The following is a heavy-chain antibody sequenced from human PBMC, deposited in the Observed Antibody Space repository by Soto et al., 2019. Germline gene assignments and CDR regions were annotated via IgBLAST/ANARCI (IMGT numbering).Heavy chain of an antibody. D-gene: IGHD2-21*02. Sequence: QVQLVQSGAEMAKPGSSVKVSCKVSGGTFGNYAINWVRQAPGLGLEWMGEIIPVFGSPRNAQNFQDRVTITADESTTTAYMELSSVRSEDTAVYYCVRGSVRLRPAGDYWGQGTLVIVS. J-gene: IGHJ4*02. CDR1: GGTFGNYA. CDR3: VRGSVRLRPAGDY. V-gene: IGHV1-69*12. CDR2: IIPVFGSP.